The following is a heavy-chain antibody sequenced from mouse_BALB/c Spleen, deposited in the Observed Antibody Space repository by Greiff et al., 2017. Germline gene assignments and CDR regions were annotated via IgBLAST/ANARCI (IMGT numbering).Heavy chain of an antibody. D-gene: IGHD2-4*01. J-gene: IGHJ3*01. Sequence: EVKVVESGGGLVKPGGSLKLSCAASGFTFSDYYMYWVRQTPEKRLEWVATISDGGSYTYYPDSVKGRVTISRDNAKNNLYLQMSSLKSEDTAMYYCASPQGGLRAWFAYWGQGTLVTVAA. CDR2: ISDGGSYT. V-gene: IGHV5-4*02. CDR1: GFTFSDYY. CDR3: ASPQGGLRAWFAY.